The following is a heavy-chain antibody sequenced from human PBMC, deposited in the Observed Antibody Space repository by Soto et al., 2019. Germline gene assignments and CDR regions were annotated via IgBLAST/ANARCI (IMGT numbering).Heavy chain of an antibody. Sequence: QVQLQESGPGLVKPSQTLSLTCTVSGGSIISGGYYWSWIRQHPGKGLEWIGYIYYSGSTYYNPSLKSLVTISVDTSKNQFSLKLSSVTAADTAVYYCARGRGIVATINRSLLFDYWGQGTLVTVSS. J-gene: IGHJ4*02. CDR3: ARGRGIVATINRSLLFDY. V-gene: IGHV4-31*01. D-gene: IGHD5-12*01. CDR2: IYYSGST. CDR1: GGSIISGGYY.